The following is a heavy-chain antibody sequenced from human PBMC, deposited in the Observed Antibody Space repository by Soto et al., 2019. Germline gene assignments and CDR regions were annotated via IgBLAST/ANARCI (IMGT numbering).Heavy chain of an antibody. V-gene: IGHV4-61*01. Sequence: SETLSLTCTVSGDSVTSVSDYWSWIRQPPGKGLEWIGYTYYSGSADYNPSLGSRVTISIDTSKNQFSLKLTSVTAADTAVYYCARGVGFGYYYYHMDLWGQGTTVTVS. D-gene: IGHD3-10*01. CDR2: TYYSGSA. CDR3: ARGVGFGYYYYHMDL. J-gene: IGHJ6*02. CDR1: GDSVTSVSDY.